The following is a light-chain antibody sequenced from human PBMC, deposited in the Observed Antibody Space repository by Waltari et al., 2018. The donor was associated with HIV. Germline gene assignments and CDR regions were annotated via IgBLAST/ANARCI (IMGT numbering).Light chain of an antibody. Sequence: QSALTQPASVSGSPGQSITISSTGTSSDVGNYNVFSWYQQHPGKAPKLMIYEVSKRPSGVSNRFSGSKSGNTASLTISGLQAEDEADYYCCSYAGSSTHVFGTGTKVTVL. J-gene: IGLJ1*01. CDR2: EVS. V-gene: IGLV2-23*02. CDR3: CSYAGSSTHV. CDR1: SSDVGNYNV.